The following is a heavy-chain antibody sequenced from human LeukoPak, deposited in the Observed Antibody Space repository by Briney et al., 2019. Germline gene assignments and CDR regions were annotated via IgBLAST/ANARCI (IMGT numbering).Heavy chain of an antibody. V-gene: IGHV1-46*01. J-gene: IGHJ4*02. CDR1: GYTFSSNY. CDR3: ARGSSGSYYNYFDY. D-gene: IGHD1-26*01. Sequence: GASVKVSCKASGYTFSSNYLHWVRRAPGQGLEWMGLIDPSGGSTSYAQKFQGRVTMTRDTSTTTVYMDLTNLRSEDTAVYYCARGSSGSYYNYFDYWGQGTLVTVSS. CDR2: IDPSGGST.